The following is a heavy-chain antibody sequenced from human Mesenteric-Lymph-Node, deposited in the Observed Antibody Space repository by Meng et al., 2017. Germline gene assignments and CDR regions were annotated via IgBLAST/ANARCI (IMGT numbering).Heavy chain of an antibody. Sequence: QVQLGESGGGVVKPGRSLRLSCAASGFTFRSYGMHWVRQAPGKGLEWVAVIWSDGSNRYYADSVKGRFAISRDISKNTLILQMNSLRAEDTAVYYCARGYYGGNSDFDYWGQGTLVTVSS. D-gene: IGHD4-23*01. CDR1: GFTFRSYG. CDR2: IWSDGSNR. CDR3: ARGYYGGNSDFDY. J-gene: IGHJ4*02. V-gene: IGHV3-33*01.